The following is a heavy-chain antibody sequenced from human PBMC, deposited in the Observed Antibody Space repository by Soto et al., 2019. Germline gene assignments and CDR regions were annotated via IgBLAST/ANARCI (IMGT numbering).Heavy chain of an antibody. CDR1: GFTFSSYW. CDR2: IKQDGSEK. D-gene: IGHD3-10*02. Sequence: EVQLVESGGGLVQPGGSLRLSCAASGFTFSSYWMSWVRQASGKGLEWVANIKQDGSEKYYVETVRGQITNSRDNAKKSMFLQMRSLRVVDTAMYYLGGDVWEGGGVFGSNTDSYYPGIDVWGQGTTVTVSS. J-gene: IGHJ6*02. CDR3: GGDVWEGGGVFGSNTDSYYPGIDV. V-gene: IGHV3-7*05.